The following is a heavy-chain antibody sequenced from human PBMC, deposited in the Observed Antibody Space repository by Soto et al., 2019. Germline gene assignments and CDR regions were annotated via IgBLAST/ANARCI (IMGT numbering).Heavy chain of an antibody. Sequence: QVQLVQSGAEAKMPGSSVKVSCKASGGTFSIYVITWVRQAPGQGFEWMGGITPIFGTTTYAQKFQGRVTITADESTSTAYMALSGLRSEDPAVYYGESNIVSTNVWGQGTRVTVSS. D-gene: IGHD5-12*01. CDR1: GGTFSIYV. J-gene: IGHJ4*02. CDR2: ITPIFGTT. CDR3: ESNIVSTNV. V-gene: IGHV1-69*01.